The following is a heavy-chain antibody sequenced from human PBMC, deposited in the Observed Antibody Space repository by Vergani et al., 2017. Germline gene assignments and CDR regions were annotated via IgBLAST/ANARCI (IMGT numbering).Heavy chain of an antibody. CDR1: GGSFSGYY. CDR2: INHSGST. V-gene: IGHV4-34*01. D-gene: IGHD3-10*01. J-gene: IGHJ5*02. Sequence: QVQLQQWGAGLLKPSETLSLTCAVYGGSFSGYYWSWIRQPPGKGLEWIGEINHSGSTNYNPSLKSRVTISVDTSKNQFSLKLSSVTAADTAVYYCARVASLGMVRGEGFWFDAGGEGTLVTVSS. CDR3: ARVASLGMVRGEGFWFDA.